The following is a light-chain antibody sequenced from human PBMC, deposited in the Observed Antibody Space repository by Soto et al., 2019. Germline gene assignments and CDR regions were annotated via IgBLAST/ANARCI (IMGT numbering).Light chain of an antibody. CDR2: DAS. V-gene: IGKV3D-15*01. CDR1: QSVTFN. J-gene: IGKJ1*01. CDR3: QQYLRWPRT. Sequence: EILMTQSPATLSVSPGEGATLSCRASQSVTFNVAWYQARPGQSPRLLIYDASTRAPDIPPRFSGSGSGTEFTLTISSLHSEDFALYYCQQYLRWPRTFGQGTRVEIK.